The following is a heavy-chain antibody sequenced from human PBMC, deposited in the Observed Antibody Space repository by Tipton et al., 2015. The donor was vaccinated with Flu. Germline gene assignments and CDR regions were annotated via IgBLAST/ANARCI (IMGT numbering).Heavy chain of an antibody. V-gene: IGHV3-7*03. CDR3: ARQIGGGDCY. J-gene: IGHJ4*02. D-gene: IGHD2-21*01. CDR1: GFILSNHW. CDR2: IKQDGSVK. Sequence: SLRLSCAASGFILSNHWMSWVRQAPGKGLEWVANIKQDGSVKYYVDSVKGRFTISRDNAMKSLYLQMNSLRAEDTAVYYCARQIGGGDCYWGQGTLVTVSS.